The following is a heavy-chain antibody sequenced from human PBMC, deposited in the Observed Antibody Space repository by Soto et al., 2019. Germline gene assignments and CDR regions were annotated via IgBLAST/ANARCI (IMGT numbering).Heavy chain of an antibody. Sequence: EVLLLESGGGLVQPGGSLRLSCAASGFTVSSHPISWFRQAPGKGLEWVSAIGERGDGTAYRDSVKGRFTISRDNFKNMLYLQMGGVRAEATAVYYCANRLGTYYFSGLPLALWGKGPMVPVSS. CDR2: IGERGDGT. CDR3: ANRLGTYYFSGLPLAL. V-gene: IGHV3-23*01. CDR1: GFTVSSHP. D-gene: IGHD1-26*01. J-gene: IGHJ3*01.